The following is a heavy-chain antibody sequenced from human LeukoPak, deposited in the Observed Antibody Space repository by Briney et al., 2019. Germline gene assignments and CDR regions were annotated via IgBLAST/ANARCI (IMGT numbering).Heavy chain of an antibody. Sequence: SETLSLTCTVSGGSISSGSYYWSWIRQPAGKGLEWIGRIYTSGSTNYNPSLKSRVTISVDTSKNQFSLKLSSVTAADTAVYYCARGPKNSGSSFDPWGQGTLVTVSS. CDR2: IYTSGST. CDR3: ARGPKNSGSSFDP. V-gene: IGHV4-61*02. D-gene: IGHD1-7*01. CDR1: GGSISSGSYY. J-gene: IGHJ5*02.